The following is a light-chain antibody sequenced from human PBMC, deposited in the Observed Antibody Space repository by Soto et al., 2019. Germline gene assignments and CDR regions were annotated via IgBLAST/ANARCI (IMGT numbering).Light chain of an antibody. J-gene: IGKJ5*01. Sequence: EIVLTQSPATLSLSPVERATLSCMASQSVSSDLAWYQQKPGQAPRVLIYGASSRATGIPARFSGSGSGTDFTLTISSLEPEDSAIYYCQQRNIWPPVTFGQGTRLEIK. CDR1: QSVSSD. V-gene: IGKV3-11*01. CDR3: QQRNIWPPVT. CDR2: GAS.